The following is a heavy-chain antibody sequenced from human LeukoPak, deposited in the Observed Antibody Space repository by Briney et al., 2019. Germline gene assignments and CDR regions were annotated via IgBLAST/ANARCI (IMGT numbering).Heavy chain of an antibody. J-gene: IGHJ4*02. V-gene: IGHV4-39*06. CDR1: GGSISSSSYY. Sequence: SETLSLTCTVSGGSISSSSYYWGWIRQPPGKGLGWIESIYYSGSTDYNACLQSRVRLSVDTSKNQYILKLSSVTAADTAVYYWARKLLRYYDSSGYVIWGQGTLVTVSS. CDR3: ARKLLRYYDSSGYVI. D-gene: IGHD3-22*01. CDR2: IYYSGST.